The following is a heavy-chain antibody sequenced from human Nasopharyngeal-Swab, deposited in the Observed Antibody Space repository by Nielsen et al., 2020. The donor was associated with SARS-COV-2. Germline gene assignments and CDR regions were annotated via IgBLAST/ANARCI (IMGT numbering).Heavy chain of an antibody. CDR2: IYPRDSDT. V-gene: IGHV5-51*01. D-gene: IGHD5-12*01. Sequence: GESLKISYKGSGYSFTSYWIDWVRQMPGKGLEWMGIIYPRDSDTRYSPSFQGQVTISADKSISTAYLQWSSLKASDTAMYYCVRPEGVATSFKYYFQYGMDVWGQGTMVTVPS. CDR1: GYSFTSYW. CDR3: VRPEGVATSFKYYFQYGMDV. J-gene: IGHJ6*02.